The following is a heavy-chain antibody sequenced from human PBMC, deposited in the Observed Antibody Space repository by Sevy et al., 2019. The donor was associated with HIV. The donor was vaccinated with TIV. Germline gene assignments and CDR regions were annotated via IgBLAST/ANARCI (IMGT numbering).Heavy chain of an antibody. CDR1: GFTFSQYG. J-gene: IGHJ4*02. CDR2: IRYGGSTK. CDR3: AKHRYTLAAAAYLDH. Sequence: GGSLRLSCAATGFTFSQYGMEWVRQAPGKGLEWVAFIRYGGSTKYYADSVKGRFTISRDNSKNILYLQMNSLRPEDTALYSCAKHRYTLAAAAYLDHWGQGTLVTVSS. D-gene: IGHD6-13*01. V-gene: IGHV3-30*02.